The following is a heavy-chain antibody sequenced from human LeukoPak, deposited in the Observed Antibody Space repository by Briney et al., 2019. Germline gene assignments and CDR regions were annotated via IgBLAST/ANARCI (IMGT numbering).Heavy chain of an antibody. J-gene: IGHJ3*02. D-gene: IGHD6-13*01. V-gene: IGHV3-23*01. CDR3: ANMQLVKGVFEI. Sequence: GGSLRLSCAASGFTFSSFAMSWARQAPGKGLDWVSSISGGSENTYYADSVKGRFTISRDNSKNTLDLHLNSLTADDTAVYYCANMQLVKGVFEIWGQGTRVTVSS. CDR1: GFTFSSFA. CDR2: ISGGSENT.